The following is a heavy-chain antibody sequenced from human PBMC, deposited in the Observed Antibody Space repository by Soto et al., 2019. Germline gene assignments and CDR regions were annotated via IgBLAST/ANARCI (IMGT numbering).Heavy chain of an antibody. CDR2: ISGSGDRT. V-gene: IGHV3-23*01. D-gene: IGHD7-27*01. J-gene: IGHJ6*02. CDR3: AKDLGKYNSPSAMDV. CDR1: GFPFSSCA. Sequence: PGGSLRLSCAASGFPFSSCALSWVRQAPGKGLEWVSAISGSGDRTYFADSVKGRFTISRDNSKNTLNLQMNSLRADDTAVYYCAKDLGKYNSPSAMDVWGQGTTVTVS.